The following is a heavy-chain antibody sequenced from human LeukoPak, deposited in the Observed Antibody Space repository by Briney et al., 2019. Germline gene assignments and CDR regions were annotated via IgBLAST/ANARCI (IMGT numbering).Heavy chain of an antibody. J-gene: IGHJ4*02. V-gene: IGHV3-7*01. D-gene: IGHD5-12*01. CDR1: GFTFGDYA. CDR2: INPAGSET. Sequence: GGSLRLSCATSGFTFGDYALSWVRQAPGTGLEWVANINPAGSETFHVDPVKGRFSISRDHAKNLVYLQMNSLRAEDTAVYYCATFGLVAALDLWGQGTLVTVSS. CDR3: ATFGLVAALDL.